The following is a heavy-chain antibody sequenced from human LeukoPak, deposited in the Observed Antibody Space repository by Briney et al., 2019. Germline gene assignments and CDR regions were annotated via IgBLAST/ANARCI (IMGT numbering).Heavy chain of an antibody. CDR2: INPNSGGT. D-gene: IGHD3-10*01. V-gene: IGHV1-2*02. CDR1: GYTFTGYY. Sequence: ASVKVSCKASGYTFTGYYMHWVRQAPGQGLEWMGWINPNSGGTNYAQKFHGRVTMTRDTSISTAYMELSRLRSDDTAVYYCASPHSKYYYGSGAYYMDVWGKGTTVTVSS. CDR3: ASPHSKYYYGSGAYYMDV. J-gene: IGHJ6*03.